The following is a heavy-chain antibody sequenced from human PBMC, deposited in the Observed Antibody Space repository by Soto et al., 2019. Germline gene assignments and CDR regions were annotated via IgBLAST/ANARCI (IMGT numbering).Heavy chain of an antibody. CDR2: IYYTGTT. CDR3: ARGRGGTYDAFDI. V-gene: IGHV4-59*01. Sequence: SETLSLTCTVSGDSMSRYFWSWIRQPPGKGLEWIGYIYYTGTTDYNPSLKSRVTILLDTSKNQFSLKVVSLTAADTAFYYCARGRGGTYDAFDIWGQGALVTVSS. CDR1: GDSMSRYF. J-gene: IGHJ3*02. D-gene: IGHD1-26*01.